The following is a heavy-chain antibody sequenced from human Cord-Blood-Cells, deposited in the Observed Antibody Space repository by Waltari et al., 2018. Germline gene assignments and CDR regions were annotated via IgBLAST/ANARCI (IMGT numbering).Heavy chain of an antibody. D-gene: IGHD3-3*01. CDR2: IIPIFGTA. J-gene: IGHJ6*03. CDR1: GGTFSSYA. CDR3: AYYDFWSGHYYYYMDV. Sequence: QVQLVQSGAEVKKPGSSVKVSCKASGGTFSSYAISWVRQAPGQGLEWMGGIIPIFGTANYAQKVQGRVTITADKSTSTAYMELSSLRSEDTAVYYCAYYDFWSGHYYYYMDVWGKGTTVTVSS. V-gene: IGHV1-69*06.